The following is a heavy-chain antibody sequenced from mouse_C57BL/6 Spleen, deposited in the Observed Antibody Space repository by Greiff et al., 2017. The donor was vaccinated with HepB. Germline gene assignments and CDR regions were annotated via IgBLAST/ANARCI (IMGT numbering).Heavy chain of an antibody. D-gene: IGHD2-5*01. J-gene: IGHJ4*01. V-gene: IGHV1-69*01. CDR3: ARWSNYPYAMDY. Sequence: QVQLQQSGAELVMPGASVKLSCKASGYTFTSYWMHWVKQRPGQGLEWIGEIDPSDSYTNSNQKFKGQSTLTVDKSSSTAYMQLSSLTSEDSAVYYCARWSNYPYAMDYWGQGTSVTVSS. CDR1: GYTFTSYW. CDR2: IDPSDSYT.